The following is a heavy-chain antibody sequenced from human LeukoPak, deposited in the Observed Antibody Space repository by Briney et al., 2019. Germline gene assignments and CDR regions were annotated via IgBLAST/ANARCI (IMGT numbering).Heavy chain of an antibody. V-gene: IGHV4-31*03. Sequence: SETLSLTCTVSGGSISSGGYSWSWIRQHPGKGLEWIGYIYYSGSTYYNPSLKSRVTISVDTSKNQFSLKLSSVTAADTAVYYCARGPPFLRTYYYDSSGYYYFDYWGQGTLVTASS. J-gene: IGHJ4*02. CDR3: ARGPPFLRTYYYDSSGYYYFDY. CDR1: GGSISSGGYS. D-gene: IGHD3-22*01. CDR2: IYYSGST.